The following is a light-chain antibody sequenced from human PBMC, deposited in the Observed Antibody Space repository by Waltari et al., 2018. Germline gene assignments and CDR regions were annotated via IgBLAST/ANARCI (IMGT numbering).Light chain of an antibody. Sequence: DIQLTQSPSFLSASVGDRVTITCRASQGISSFLAWYQQRPWKAPKLLIFSASTLFRGVPSRFSANGSGTEFTLTITSLQPEDFATYYCQEVLSQNLTFGHGTKVEI. J-gene: IGKJ1*01. V-gene: IGKV1-9*01. CDR3: QEVLSQNLT. CDR2: SAS. CDR1: QGISSF.